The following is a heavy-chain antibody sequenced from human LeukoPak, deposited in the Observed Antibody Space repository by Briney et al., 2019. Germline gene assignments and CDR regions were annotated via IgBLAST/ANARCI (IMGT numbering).Heavy chain of an antibody. CDR3: ARDLKRYSGYASREIGAFDI. Sequence: SETLSLTCTVSGYSISSGYYWAWIRQPPGKGLEWIGSIYHSGSTYYNPSLKSPVTLSVDTSKNQFSLKLSSVTAADTAVYHCARDLKRYSGYASREIGAFDIWAKGQWSPSLQ. CDR1: GYSISSGYY. D-gene: IGHD5-12*01. J-gene: IGHJ3*02. CDR2: IYHSGST. V-gene: IGHV4-38-2*02.